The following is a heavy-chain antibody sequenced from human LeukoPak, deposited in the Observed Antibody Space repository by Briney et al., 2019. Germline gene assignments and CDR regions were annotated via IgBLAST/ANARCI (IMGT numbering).Heavy chain of an antibody. Sequence: PGGSLRLSCAASGFTFSSYEMNWVRQAPGKGLEWVSYISSSGSTIYYADSVKGRFTISRDNSKDTLYLQMNSLRAEDTAVYYCAKSALKGSGSHNWFDPWGQGTLVTVSS. CDR3: AKSALKGSGSHNWFDP. V-gene: IGHV3-48*03. CDR1: GFTFSSYE. D-gene: IGHD3-10*01. CDR2: ISSSGSTI. J-gene: IGHJ5*02.